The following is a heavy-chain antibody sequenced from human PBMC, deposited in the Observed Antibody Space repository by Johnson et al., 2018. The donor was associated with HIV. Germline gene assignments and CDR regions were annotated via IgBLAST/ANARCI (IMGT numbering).Heavy chain of an antibody. CDR2: IKSKSDGGTT. CDR3: TTGISWFGAITFDI. CDR1: GFAVSGYY. J-gene: IGHJ3*02. V-gene: IGHV3-15*01. Sequence: VQLVESGVGVVRPGGSLRLSCVASGFAVSGYYMSWVRQAPGKGLEWVGRIKSKSDGGTTDSAAPVKGRFTISRDDSKNTLYLQMNSLKTEDTAVYYCTTGISWFGAITFDIWGQGTMVTVSS. D-gene: IGHD3-10*01.